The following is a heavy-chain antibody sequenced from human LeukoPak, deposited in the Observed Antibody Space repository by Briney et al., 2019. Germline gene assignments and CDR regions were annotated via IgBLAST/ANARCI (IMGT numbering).Heavy chain of an antibody. CDR3: ARSPTKRVPEDY. V-gene: IGHV4-4*02. CDR2: IFHSGST. D-gene: IGHD2-2*01. CDR1: SGSIFNNNW. Sequence: SGTLSLTCTVSSGSIFNNNWWSWVRQPPGQGLEWIGQIFHSGSTSYSPSLKSRVTISMDKSKNQISLRLTSVTAADTAVYYCARSPTKRVPEDYWGQGTLVTVSS. J-gene: IGHJ4*02.